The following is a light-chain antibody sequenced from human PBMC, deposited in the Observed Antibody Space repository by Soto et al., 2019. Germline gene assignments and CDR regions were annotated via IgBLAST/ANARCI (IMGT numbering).Light chain of an antibody. CDR1: SSDFCGYNY. Sequence: QSVLTQPASVSGSPGQSITISCTGTSSDFCGYNYVSWYQQHPGKAPKLMIYDVSNRPSGVSNRFSGSKSGNTASLTISGLQAEDEADYYCSSYTSSSTHYVFGTGTKVTVL. V-gene: IGLV2-14*01. CDR2: DVS. CDR3: SSYTSSSTHYV. J-gene: IGLJ1*01.